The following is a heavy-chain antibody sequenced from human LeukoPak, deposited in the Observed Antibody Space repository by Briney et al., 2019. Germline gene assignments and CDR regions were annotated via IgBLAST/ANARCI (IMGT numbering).Heavy chain of an antibody. CDR3: ARGYGSGWYFDY. CDR1: GFTFSNYR. J-gene: IGHJ4*02. CDR2: INSDGSRT. D-gene: IGHD6-19*01. V-gene: IGHV3-74*01. Sequence: GGSLRLSCAAPGFTFSNYRMHWVRQAPGKGLVWVSRINSDGSRTSYADSVRGRFTISRDNAKNTLYLQMNSLRAEDTAVYYCARGYGSGWYFDYWGQGTLVTVSS.